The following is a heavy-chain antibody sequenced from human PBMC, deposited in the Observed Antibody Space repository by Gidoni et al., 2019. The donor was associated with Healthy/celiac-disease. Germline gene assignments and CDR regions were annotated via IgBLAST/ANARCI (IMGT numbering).Heavy chain of an antibody. CDR3: AGLEWGLMY. V-gene: IGHV1-3*01. CDR1: GYTFTSYA. Sequence: QVQLVQSGAAVKKPGASVKVSCKASGYTFTSYAIHWVRQAPGQSLEWMGWINAVIGNTKYSQKFQCRVTITRDTSASTAYMELSSLRSEDTAVYYCAGLEWGLMYWGQGTLVTVSS. J-gene: IGHJ4*02. CDR2: INAVIGNT. D-gene: IGHD1-26*01.